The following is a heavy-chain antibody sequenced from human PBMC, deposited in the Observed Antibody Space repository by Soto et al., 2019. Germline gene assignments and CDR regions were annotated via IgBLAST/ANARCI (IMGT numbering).Heavy chain of an antibody. CDR2: ISSGSTTI. D-gene: IGHD1-1*01. Sequence: EVKLVESGGGSAQPGGSLRLSCAASGFSFSTSTMNWVRQAPGKGLEWVSYISSGSTTIYYADSVKDRFTISRDNGKNSLYLQMNRLRDEDTAVYYCARVRRNDASDYYGMDVWGQGTAVTVSS. CDR1: GFSFSTST. J-gene: IGHJ6*02. V-gene: IGHV3-48*02. CDR3: ARVRRNDASDYYGMDV.